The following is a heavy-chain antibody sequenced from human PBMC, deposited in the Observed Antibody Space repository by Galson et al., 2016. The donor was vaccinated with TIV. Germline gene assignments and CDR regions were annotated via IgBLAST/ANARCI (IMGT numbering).Heavy chain of an antibody. V-gene: IGHV1-69*05. Sequence: SVKVSCKASGVTFNSNAISWVRQAPGQRLEWMGGIIPIFGTTKFAQRFQGRVTITTDELKTTAYMELSSLRSEATAVYYCAREGGYSPGLGAFDYWGQGTLVTVSS. J-gene: IGHJ4*02. CDR2: IIPIFGTT. D-gene: IGHD2-15*01. CDR1: GVTFNSNA. CDR3: AREGGYSPGLGAFDY.